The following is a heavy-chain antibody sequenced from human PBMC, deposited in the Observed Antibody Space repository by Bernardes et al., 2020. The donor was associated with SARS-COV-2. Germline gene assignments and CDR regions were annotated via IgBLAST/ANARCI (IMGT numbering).Heavy chain of an antibody. J-gene: IGHJ4*02. CDR1: GFALTDYF. V-gene: IGHV1-2*02. Sequence: ASVKVSCRASGFALTDYFIHWVRQAPGQALEWMGWVNPNSGGTDYAQKFQGRVTMTRDTSISTAYMQLNGLTSDDAAVYYCARWPGSSTVYYFNLWGQGTLVTVSS. CDR3: ARWPGSSTVYYFNL. CDR2: VNPNSGGT. D-gene: IGHD6-6*01.